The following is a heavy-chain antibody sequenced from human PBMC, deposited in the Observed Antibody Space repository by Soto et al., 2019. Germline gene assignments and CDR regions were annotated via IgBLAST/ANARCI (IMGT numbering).Heavy chain of an antibody. CDR2: ISYDGSNK. Sequence: GGSLRLSCAASGFTFSSYAMHWVRQAPGKGLEWVAVISYDGSNKYYADSVKGRFTISRDNSKNTLYLQMISLRAEDTAVYYCAKSSGWYDAFDIWGQGTMVTVSS. V-gene: IGHV3-30-3*02. CDR1: GFTFSSYA. CDR3: AKSSGWYDAFDI. J-gene: IGHJ3*02. D-gene: IGHD6-19*01.